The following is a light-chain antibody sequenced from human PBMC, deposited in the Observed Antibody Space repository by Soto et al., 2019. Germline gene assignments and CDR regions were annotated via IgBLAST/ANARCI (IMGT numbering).Light chain of an antibody. CDR2: DDS. V-gene: IGLV3-21*02. CDR3: QVWDSSSDHVV. J-gene: IGLJ2*01. CDR1: NIGSKS. Sequence: SYELTQPPSVSVAPGQTARITWGGNNIGSKSVHWYQQKPGQAPVLVVYDDSDRPSGIPERFSGSNSGNTATLTISRGEAGDEADYYFQVWDSSSDHVVFGGGPKLTVL.